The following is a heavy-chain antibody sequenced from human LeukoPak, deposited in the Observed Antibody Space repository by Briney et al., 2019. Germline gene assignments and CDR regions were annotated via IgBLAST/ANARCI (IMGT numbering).Heavy chain of an antibody. CDR2: INSDGSST. D-gene: IGHD6-13*01. J-gene: IGHJ4*02. V-gene: IGHV3-74*01. Sequence: HPGGSLRLSCAASGFTFSSYGMQWVRQAPGKGLVWVSRINSDGSSTGYADSVKGRFTISRDNAKNTLYLQMNSLRAEDTAVYYCARESQSSYVDCWGQGTLVTVAS. CDR1: GFTFSSYG. CDR3: ARESQSSYVDC.